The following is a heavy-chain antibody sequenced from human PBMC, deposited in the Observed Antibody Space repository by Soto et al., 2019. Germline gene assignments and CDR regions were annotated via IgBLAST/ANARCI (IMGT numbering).Heavy chain of an antibody. Sequence: SETLSLTCAVYGGSLSGYYWTWIRQPPGKGLEWIGEINPGGITNYNPSLKSRVTMSLDTSKNQFSLKLTSVTAADTALYYCARGNCSSPNCYSFSGYYGMDVWGQGTTVTVSS. CDR1: GGSLSGYY. J-gene: IGHJ6*02. CDR3: ARGNCSSPNCYSFSGYYGMDV. V-gene: IGHV4-34*01. CDR2: INPGGIT. D-gene: IGHD2-2*01.